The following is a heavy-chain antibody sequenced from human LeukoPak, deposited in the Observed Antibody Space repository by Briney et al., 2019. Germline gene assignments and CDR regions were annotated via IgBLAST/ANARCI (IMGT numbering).Heavy chain of an antibody. CDR2: ISGSGGST. CDR1: GFTFSSYA. CDR3: ARGIAAAGTSSWFDP. D-gene: IGHD6-13*01. V-gene: IGHV3-23*01. Sequence: GGSLRLSCAASGFTFSSYAMSWVRQAPGKGLEWVSSISGSGGSTYYADSVKGRFTISRDNSENTLYVQMNSLRAEDTAVYYCARGIAAAGTSSWFDPWGQGTLVTVSS. J-gene: IGHJ5*02.